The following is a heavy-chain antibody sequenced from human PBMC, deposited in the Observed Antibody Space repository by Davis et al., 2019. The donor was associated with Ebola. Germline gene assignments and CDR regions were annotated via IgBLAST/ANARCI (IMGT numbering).Heavy chain of an antibody. CDR2: IIPILGIA. D-gene: IGHD1-1*01. Sequence: SVKVSCKASGYTFTSYYMHWVRQAPGQGLEWMGRIIPILGIANYAQKFQGRVTITADKSTSTAYMELSSLRSEDTAVYYCARDLGGTTGNYYYYGMDVWGQGTTVTVSS. V-gene: IGHV1-69*04. CDR3: ARDLGGTTGNYYYYGMDV. J-gene: IGHJ6*02. CDR1: GYTFTSYY.